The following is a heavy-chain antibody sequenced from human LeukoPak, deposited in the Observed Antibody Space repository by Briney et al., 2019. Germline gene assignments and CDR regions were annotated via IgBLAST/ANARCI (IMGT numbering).Heavy chain of an antibody. Sequence: NPGGSLRLSCATSGFTFGDYAMSWFRQVPGKGLEWVGVIEDKDHGTTTHYAASVRGRFTISRDDSSSIAYLQMDSLRTEDTAVYYCSRDYYGSTDYPCDHWGQGTLVTVSS. CDR3: SRDYYGSTDYPCDH. D-gene: IGHD3-22*01. CDR1: GFTFGDYA. CDR2: IEDKDHGTTT. V-gene: IGHV3-49*05. J-gene: IGHJ4*02.